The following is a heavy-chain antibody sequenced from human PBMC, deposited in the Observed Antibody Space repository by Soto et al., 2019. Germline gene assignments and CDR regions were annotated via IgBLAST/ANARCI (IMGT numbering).Heavy chain of an antibody. J-gene: IGHJ4*02. CDR1: GFTFSTYG. V-gene: IGHV3-30*18. CDR3: AKDPIAGGGHIDY. CDR2: ISYDGSNN. Sequence: QVQLVESGGGVVQPGRSLRLSCAASGFTFSTYGMHWVRQAPGKGLEWVAVISYDGSNNYYADSVKGRFTISRDNSKNTLYLQMNGLRPEDTAGYYCAKDPIAGGGHIDYWGQGTLVTVSS. D-gene: IGHD6-13*01.